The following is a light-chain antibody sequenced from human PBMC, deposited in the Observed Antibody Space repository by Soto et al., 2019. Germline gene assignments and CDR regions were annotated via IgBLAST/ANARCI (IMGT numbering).Light chain of an antibody. CDR3: SSYAGSNKV. CDR2: GNR. Sequence: QSVLTQPPSVSGAPGQRVTISCTGNSSNLGAGYDVHWYQQLPGAAPKLVIFGNRNRPSGVPERFSGSKSGTSASLAITGLQAEDEADYYCSSYAGSNKVFGGGTKLTVL. J-gene: IGLJ3*02. V-gene: IGLV1-40*01. CDR1: SSNLGAGYD.